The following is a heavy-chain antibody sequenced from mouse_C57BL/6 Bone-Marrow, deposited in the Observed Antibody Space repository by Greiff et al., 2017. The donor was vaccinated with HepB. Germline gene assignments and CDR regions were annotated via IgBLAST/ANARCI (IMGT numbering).Heavy chain of an antibody. Sequence: EVKLQESGAELVRPGASVKLSCTASGYNIKDDYMHWVKQRPEQGLEWIGWIDPENGDTEDASKFQGKATITADTSSNTAYLQLSSLTSEDTSVYYCTTWSSYAMNYWGQGNSVTVSS. D-gene: IGHD1-1*01. V-gene: IGHV14-4*01. CDR2: IDPENGDT. CDR1: GYNIKDDY. J-gene: IGHJ4*01. CDR3: TTWSSYAMNY.